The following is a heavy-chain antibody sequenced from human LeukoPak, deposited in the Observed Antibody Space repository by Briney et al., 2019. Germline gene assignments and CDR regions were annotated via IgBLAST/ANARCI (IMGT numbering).Heavy chain of an antibody. Sequence: SETLSLTCAVYGGPFSDYYWSWIRQPPGKGLEWIGEINHSGSTNYNPSLKSRVTISVDTSKNQFSLKLSSVTAADTAVYYCARGRGYVWGSYRLAPWGQGTLVTVSS. J-gene: IGHJ5*02. D-gene: IGHD3-16*02. V-gene: IGHV4-34*01. CDR3: ARGRGYVWGSYRLAP. CDR1: GGPFSDYY. CDR2: INHSGST.